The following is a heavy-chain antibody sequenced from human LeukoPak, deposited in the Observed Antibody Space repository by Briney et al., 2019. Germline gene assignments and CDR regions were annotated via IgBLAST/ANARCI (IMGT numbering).Heavy chain of an antibody. J-gene: IGHJ6*02. CDR3: ARDRGIVVVPANGMDV. V-gene: IGHV1-46*01. CDR2: INPSGGST. CDR1: GYTFTSCY. Sequence: ASVKVSCKASGYTFTSCYMHWVRQAPGQGLEWMGIINPSGGSTSYAQKFQGRVTMTRDTSTSTVYMELSSPRSEDTAVYYCARDRGIVVVPANGMDVWGQGTTVTVSS. D-gene: IGHD2-2*01.